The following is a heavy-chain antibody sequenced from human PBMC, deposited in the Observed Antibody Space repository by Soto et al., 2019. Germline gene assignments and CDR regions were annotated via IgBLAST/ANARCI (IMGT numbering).Heavy chain of an antibody. CDR3: AMGRYDSTDYLRDAFDI. V-gene: IGHV4-34*01. J-gene: IGHJ3*02. CDR2: INHSGSS. D-gene: IGHD3-22*01. Sequence: SETLSLTCTVSGGSFSGYSWSWIRQSPGKGLEWIGEINHSGSSHYNPSLESRVTISLDTSKNYFSLRLTSVTAADTTAYYCAMGRYDSTDYLRDAFDIWGQGISVTVSS. CDR1: GGSFSGYS.